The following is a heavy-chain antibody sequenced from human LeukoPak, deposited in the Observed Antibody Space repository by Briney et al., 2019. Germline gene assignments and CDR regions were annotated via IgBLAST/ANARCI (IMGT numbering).Heavy chain of an antibody. Sequence: GGSLRLSCAASGFTFSSYAMHWVRQAPGKGLEWVAVISYDGSNKYSADSVKGRFTISRDNSKNTLYLQMNSLRAEDTAVYYCARDRGRAQLVGHREFDYWGQGTLVTVSS. J-gene: IGHJ4*02. CDR3: ARDRGRAQLVGHREFDY. V-gene: IGHV3-30*04. D-gene: IGHD6-6*01. CDR2: ISYDGSNK. CDR1: GFTFSSYA.